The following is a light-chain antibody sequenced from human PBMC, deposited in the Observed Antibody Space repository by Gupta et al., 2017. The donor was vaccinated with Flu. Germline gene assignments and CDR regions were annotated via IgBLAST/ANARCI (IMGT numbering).Light chain of an antibody. Sequence: SPGERATLSCRANQSVGSRYIAWYQHKPDQTPRLLLYGASNRATGIPDRFSGTGSGTDFTLTISRLEPEDFAVYYCQQSSLGLGQGTRLDI. V-gene: IGKV3-20*01. CDR3: QQSSLG. CDR1: QSVGSRY. CDR2: GAS. J-gene: IGKJ5*01.